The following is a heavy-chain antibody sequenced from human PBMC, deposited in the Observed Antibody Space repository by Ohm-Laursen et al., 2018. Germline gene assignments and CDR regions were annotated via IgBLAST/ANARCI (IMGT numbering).Heavy chain of an antibody. Sequence: SLRLSCTASGFTFRWYAMSWVRQAPGKGLEWVSVATGSGRSTYYTNSVKGRFSISRDNSKNTLYLQKNSLRVEDTAVYYRAKGRSGGTGHGNWFESWGQGALVSVSS. CDR1: GFTFRWYA. CDR3: AKGRSGGTGHGNWFES. CDR2: ATGSGRST. J-gene: IGHJ5*01. D-gene: IGHD3-10*01. V-gene: IGHV3-23*01.